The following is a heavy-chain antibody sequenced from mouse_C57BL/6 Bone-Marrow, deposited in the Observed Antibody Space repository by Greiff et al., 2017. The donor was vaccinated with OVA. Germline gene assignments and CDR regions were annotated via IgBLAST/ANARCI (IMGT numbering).Heavy chain of an antibody. CDR3: ARSHYSNYVFDY. J-gene: IGHJ2*01. CDR1: GYTFTSYW. CDR2: INPSNGGT. Sequence: QVQLQQPGTELVKPGASVKLSCKASGYTFTSYWIHWVKQRPGQGLEWIGNINPSNGGTNYNEKFKSKATLTVDKSSSTAYMQLSSLTSEDSAVYYCARSHYSNYVFDYWGQGTTLTVSS. D-gene: IGHD2-5*01. V-gene: IGHV1-53*01.